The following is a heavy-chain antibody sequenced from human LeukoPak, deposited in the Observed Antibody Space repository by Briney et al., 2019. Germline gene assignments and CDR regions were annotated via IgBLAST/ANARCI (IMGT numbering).Heavy chain of an antibody. Sequence: PGGSLRLSCAASGFTFSSYWMHWVRQAPGKGLVWVSRINSDGSSTSYADSVKGRFTISRDNAKNTLYLQMNSLRAEDTAVYYCATIVPAAIATFDYWGQGTLVTVSS. V-gene: IGHV3-74*01. CDR1: GFTFSSYW. CDR3: ATIVPAAIATFDY. J-gene: IGHJ4*02. CDR2: INSDGSST. D-gene: IGHD2-2*01.